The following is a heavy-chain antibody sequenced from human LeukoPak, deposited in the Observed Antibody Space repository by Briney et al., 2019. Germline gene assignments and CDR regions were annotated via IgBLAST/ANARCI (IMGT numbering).Heavy chain of an antibody. CDR1: GFTFSTFA. CDR2: ISYDGSNK. J-gene: IGHJ4*02. V-gene: IGHV3-30-3*01. CDR3: ARDVIFDY. Sequence: GRSLRLSCAASGFTFSTFAVHWVRQTPGTGLEWVAVISYDGSNKYYADSVKGRFTISRDNSKNTLYLQMNSLRPEDTAVYYCARDVIFDYWGQGTLVTVSS.